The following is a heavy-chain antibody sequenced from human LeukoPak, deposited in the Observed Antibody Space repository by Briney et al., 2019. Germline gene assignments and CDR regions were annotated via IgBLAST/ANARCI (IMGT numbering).Heavy chain of an antibody. Sequence: PGGSLRLSCTASGFSFSNYWMTWVRQAPGKGLEWVAIMNQAGSEKDYVDSVKGRFTISRDNAMNSLYLQMNSLRAEDTAVYYCTRDEVGATTEFDSWGQGTLVTVSS. J-gene: IGHJ4*02. CDR3: TRDEVGATTEFDS. CDR1: GFSFSNYW. D-gene: IGHD1-26*01. V-gene: IGHV3-7*01. CDR2: MNQAGSEK.